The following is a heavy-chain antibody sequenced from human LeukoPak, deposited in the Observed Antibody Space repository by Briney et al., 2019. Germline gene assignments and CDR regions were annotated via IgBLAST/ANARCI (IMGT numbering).Heavy chain of an antibody. J-gene: IGHJ1*01. D-gene: IGHD3-3*01. V-gene: IGHV4-59*01. CDR2: IYYSGST. CDR3: ARDELPLRTYYDFWSGYYIAPPNTRGYFQH. CDR1: GGSISSYY. Sequence: SETLSLTCTVSGGSISSYYWSWIRQPPGKGLEWIGYIYYSGSTNYNPSLKSRVTISVDTSKNQFSLKLSSVTAADTAVYYCARDELPLRTYYDFWSGYYIAPPNTRGYFQHWGQGTLVTVSS.